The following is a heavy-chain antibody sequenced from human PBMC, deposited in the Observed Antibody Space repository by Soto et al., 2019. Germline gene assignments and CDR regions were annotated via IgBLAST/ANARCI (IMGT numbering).Heavy chain of an antibody. CDR3: ARVYGGDSPFDP. CDR2: ISAYNGNK. CDR1: GYSFTSYG. Sequence: GASVKVSCKASGYSFTSYGISWVRQAPGQGLEWMGWISAYNGNKKYAQKLQGRVSMTRDTSTSTVNMELSSLTSDDTAVYYCARVYGGDSPFDPWGQGTLVTVSS. V-gene: IGHV1-18*01. J-gene: IGHJ5*02. D-gene: IGHD2-21*02.